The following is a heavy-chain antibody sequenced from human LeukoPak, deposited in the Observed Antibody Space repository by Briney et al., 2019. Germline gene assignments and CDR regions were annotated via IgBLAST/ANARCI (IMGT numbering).Heavy chain of an antibody. CDR2: IYSSGST. J-gene: IGHJ5*02. D-gene: IGHD2-2*01. Sequence: PSETLSLTCTVSGGSLSSYYWTWIRQPAGKGLEWIGRIYSSGSTNYNPSLKSRVTMSVDTSKNQFSLKLTSVTAADTAVYYCARSRGPPAAFSSWFGPWGQGTLVTVSS. CDR1: GGSLSSYY. CDR3: ARSRGPPAAFSSWFGP. V-gene: IGHV4-4*07.